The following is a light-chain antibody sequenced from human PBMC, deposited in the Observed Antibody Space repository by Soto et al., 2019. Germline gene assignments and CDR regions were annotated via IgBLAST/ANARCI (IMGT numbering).Light chain of an antibody. CDR3: HQYNDWPRFT. Sequence: EIVMTQSPATLSVSPGERATLSCRASQSVGTDLAWYQQKPGQAPRRLIYDASTRATGIPARFSGSGSGTEFTLTINSLQSEDLAVYYCHQYNDWPRFTFGPGTKVEIK. V-gene: IGKV3-15*01. CDR2: DAS. J-gene: IGKJ3*01. CDR1: QSVGTD.